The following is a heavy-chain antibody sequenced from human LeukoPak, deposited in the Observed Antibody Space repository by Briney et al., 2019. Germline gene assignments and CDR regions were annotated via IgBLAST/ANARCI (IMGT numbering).Heavy chain of an antibody. V-gene: IGHV3-7*03. CDR1: GFTFSDYY. D-gene: IGHD6-13*01. CDR2: IKQDGSEK. Sequence: PGGSLRLSCAASGFTFSDYYMSWIRQAPGKGLGWVANIKQDGSEKYYVDSVKGRFTISRDNAKNSLYLQMNSLRAEDTASYYCAKDLTGYSSSCPGPLDYWGQGTLVTVSS. J-gene: IGHJ4*02. CDR3: AKDLTGYSSSCPGPLDY.